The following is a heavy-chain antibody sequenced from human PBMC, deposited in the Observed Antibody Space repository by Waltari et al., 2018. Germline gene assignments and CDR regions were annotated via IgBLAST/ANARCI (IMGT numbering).Heavy chain of an antibody. CDR1: GFTSNYYL. CDR2: INSDGSTT. CDR3: ARDGYSYGLGTFDV. V-gene: IGHV3-74*01. J-gene: IGHJ3*01. D-gene: IGHD5-18*01. Sequence: EVQLVESGGGLVQPGGSLTLSCVSSGFTSNYYLMHWVRQPPGKGLVWVSRINSDGSTTSYADSVKGRFTISRDNARNTLYLQMNSLRDEDTAVYYCARDGYSYGLGTFDVWGQGTMVTVSS.